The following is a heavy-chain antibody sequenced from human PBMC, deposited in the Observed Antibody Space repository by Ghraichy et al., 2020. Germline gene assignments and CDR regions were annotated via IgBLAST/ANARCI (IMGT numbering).Heavy chain of an antibody. Sequence: GGSLRLSCAASGFSFSSYAMSWVRQAPGKGLEWVSTISDSGGSTYHADSVKGRFTISRDNSQNTLYLQMNSLRAEDTAVYYCAKTDSATVTAELEYWGQGTLVTVSS. D-gene: IGHD2-21*02. V-gene: IGHV3-23*01. CDR3: AKTDSATVTAELEY. CDR1: GFSFSSYA. J-gene: IGHJ4*02. CDR2: ISDSGGST.